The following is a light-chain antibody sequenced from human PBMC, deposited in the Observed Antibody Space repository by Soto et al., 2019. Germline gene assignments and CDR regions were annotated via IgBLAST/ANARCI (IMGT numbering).Light chain of an antibody. CDR1: QSVSSSY. J-gene: IGKJ1*01. CDR3: QQYGSSPPWT. V-gene: IGKV3-20*01. CDR2: GAS. Sequence: EIVLTQSPGTLSLYQGERATLSCRASQSVSSSYLAWYQQKPGQAPRLLIYGASSRATGIPDRFSGSGSGTDFTLTISRLEPEDFAVYYCQQYGSSPPWTFGQGTKVDIK.